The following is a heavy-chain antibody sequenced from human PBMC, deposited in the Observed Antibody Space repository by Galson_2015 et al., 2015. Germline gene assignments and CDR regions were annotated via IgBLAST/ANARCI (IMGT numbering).Heavy chain of an antibody. V-gene: IGHV3-23*01. CDR3: ARVGPGDYGDYVFVY. Sequence: SLRLSCAASGFTFSSYAMSWVRQAPGKGLEWVSSISGSGATTYYADSVKGRFTVSRGDSENTLYLQMNSLRAEDTAVYYCARVGPGDYGDYVFVYWGQGTLVTVSS. D-gene: IGHD4-17*01. CDR1: GFTFSSYA. CDR2: ISGSGATT. J-gene: IGHJ4*02.